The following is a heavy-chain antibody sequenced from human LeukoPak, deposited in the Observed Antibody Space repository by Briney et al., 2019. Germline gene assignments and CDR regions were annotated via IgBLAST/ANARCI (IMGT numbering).Heavy chain of an antibody. Sequence: SGPTLVNPTQTLTLTCTFSGFSLSTSGVAVGWIRQPPGKAPEWLALIFWDDDTRYSPSLKSRLTITKDASKNPVVLTMTNMDPVDTATFYCAHSDTSGIYTLDYWGQGTLVTVSS. CDR2: IFWDDDT. J-gene: IGHJ4*02. CDR1: GFSLSTSGVA. CDR3: AHSDTSGIYTLDY. V-gene: IGHV2-5*02. D-gene: IGHD3-10*01.